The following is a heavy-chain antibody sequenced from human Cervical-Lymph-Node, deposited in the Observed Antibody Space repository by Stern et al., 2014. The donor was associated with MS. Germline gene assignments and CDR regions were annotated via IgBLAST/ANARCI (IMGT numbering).Heavy chain of an antibody. Sequence: MQLVQSGGGLVQPGGSLKVSCAASGFTFSASVIHWVRQAPGKGLEWVGRIRNKGKNYATAYAVSVKGRFTISRDDSKNTAYLHMSSLKVEDTAVYYCAPSSAIWGRGTMVTVSS. CDR3: APSSAI. V-gene: IGHV3-73*01. J-gene: IGHJ3*02. CDR1: GFTFSASV. CDR2: IRNKGKNYAT.